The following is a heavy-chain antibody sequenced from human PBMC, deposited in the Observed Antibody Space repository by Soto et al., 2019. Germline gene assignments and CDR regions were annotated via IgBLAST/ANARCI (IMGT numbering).Heavy chain of an antibody. J-gene: IGHJ4*02. Sequence: PGGSLRLSCAASGFTVSSNYISWVRQAPGKGLEWVSVIYSGGRTYYADSVKGRFTISRDNSKNTLYLQMNSLRAEDTAVYYCARSPSSSWYPHFDYWGQGTLVTVPQ. CDR3: ARSPSSSWYPHFDY. CDR1: GFTVSSNY. D-gene: IGHD6-13*01. CDR2: IYSGGRT. V-gene: IGHV3-66*01.